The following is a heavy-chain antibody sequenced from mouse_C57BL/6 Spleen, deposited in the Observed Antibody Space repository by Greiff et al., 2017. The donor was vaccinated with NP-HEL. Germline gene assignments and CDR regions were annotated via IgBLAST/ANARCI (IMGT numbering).Heavy chain of an antibody. D-gene: IGHD1-1*01. CDR2: IDPSDSYT. V-gene: IGHV1-69*01. J-gene: IGHJ3*01. CDR1: GYTFTSYW. Sequence: QVQLQQPGAELVMPGASVKLSCKASGYTFTSYWMHWVKQRPGQGLEWIGEIDPSDSYTNYNQKFKGKSTLTVDKSSSTAYMQLSSLTSEDSAVYYCARGDYGSSYEFAYWGQGTLVTVSA. CDR3: ARGDYGSSYEFAY.